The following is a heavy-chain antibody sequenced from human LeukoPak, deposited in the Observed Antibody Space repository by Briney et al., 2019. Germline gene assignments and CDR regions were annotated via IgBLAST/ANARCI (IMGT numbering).Heavy chain of an antibody. D-gene: IGHD3-16*01. Sequence: SETLSLTCTISGGSISSYYWSWIRQPAGKGLEWIGRIYASGSTNYNPSLKSRVTMSVDTSNNQSSLKLSSVTAADTAVYYCARKRKGAYDFDYWGQGTRVTVSS. CDR1: GGSISSYY. CDR2: IYASGST. CDR3: ARKRKGAYDFDY. J-gene: IGHJ4*02. V-gene: IGHV4-4*07.